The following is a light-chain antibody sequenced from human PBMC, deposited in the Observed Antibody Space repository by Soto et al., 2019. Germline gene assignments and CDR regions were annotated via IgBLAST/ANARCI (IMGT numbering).Light chain of an antibody. CDR3: QVWDSSSDHWV. CDR1: NIGSKS. V-gene: IGLV3-21*04. Sequence: SYELTQPPSVSVAPGKTARVTCGENNIGSKSVHWYQQKPGQAPVVVIYYDSDRPSGIPERFSGSNSGNTATLTISRVEAGDEADYYCQVWDSSSDHWVFGGGTKVTVL. CDR2: YDS. J-gene: IGLJ3*02.